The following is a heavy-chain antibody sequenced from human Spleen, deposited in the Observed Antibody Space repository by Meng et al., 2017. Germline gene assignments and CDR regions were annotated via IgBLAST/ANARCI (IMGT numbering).Heavy chain of an antibody. CDR2: INPNNGGT. CDR3: SRASGYYRPSDY. Sequence: ASVKVSCKASGFTFTAYYIHWLRQAPGQGLEWMGWINPNNGGTKSAQRFQGRVTMSYDTSIATAYMELTRLKSDDTAVYFCSRASGYYRPSDYWGQGTLVTVSS. V-gene: IGHV1-2*02. CDR1: GFTFTAYY. J-gene: IGHJ4*02. D-gene: IGHD2/OR15-2a*01.